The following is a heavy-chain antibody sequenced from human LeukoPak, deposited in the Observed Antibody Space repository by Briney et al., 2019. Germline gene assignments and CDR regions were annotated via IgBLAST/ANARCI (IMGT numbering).Heavy chain of an antibody. D-gene: IGHD3-10*01. CDR3: ARREVEMRASASGNWLGP. CDR2: ISYRGTT. Sequence: SETLSLTCTVSGGSISSSYWNWVRQPPGKGLEWIGRISYRGTTNYNPSLKSRVTISSDTSKNQFSLKLTSVTAADTAVYYCARREVEMRASASGNWLGPWGQGTLVTVSS. V-gene: IGHV4-59*08. CDR1: GGSISSSY. J-gene: IGHJ5*02.